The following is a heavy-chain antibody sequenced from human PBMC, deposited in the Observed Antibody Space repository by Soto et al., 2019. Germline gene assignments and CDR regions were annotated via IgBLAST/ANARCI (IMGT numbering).Heavy chain of an antibody. V-gene: IGHV3-9*01. Sequence: EVQLVESGGGLVQPGRSLRLSCAASGFTFDAYAMHWVRQAPGKGLEWVSGISWNSGSIGYADSVKGQFTISRDNAKNSLYLQMNSQSAEDTALYYCAKGLYSSSWYWPAQHGGQGTLVTVSS. D-gene: IGHD6-13*01. CDR2: ISWNSGSI. CDR1: GFTFDAYA. CDR3: AKGLYSSSWYWPAQH. J-gene: IGHJ1*01.